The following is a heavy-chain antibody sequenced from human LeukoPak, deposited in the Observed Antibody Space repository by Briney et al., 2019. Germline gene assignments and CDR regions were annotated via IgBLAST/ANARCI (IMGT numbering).Heavy chain of an antibody. CDR2: TYYRSKWYN. J-gene: IGHJ6*02. V-gene: IGHV6-1*01. Sequence: SQTLSLTCAISGDSVSSNSAAWNWIRQSPSRGLEWLGRTYYRSKWYNDYAVSVKSRITINPDTSKNQFSLQLNSVTPEDTAVYYCARVSLAPYLGYCSSTSCPTYYYYGMDVWGQGTTVTVSS. D-gene: IGHD2-2*01. CDR3: ARVSLAPYLGYCSSTSCPTYYYYGMDV. CDR1: GDSVSSNSAA.